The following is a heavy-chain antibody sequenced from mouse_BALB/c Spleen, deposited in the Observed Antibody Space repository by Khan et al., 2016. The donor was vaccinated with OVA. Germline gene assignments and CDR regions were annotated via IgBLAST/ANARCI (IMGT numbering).Heavy chain of an antibody. CDR3: GRRGDDGTINY. J-gene: IGHJ4*01. CDR1: GYTFTNSG. CDR2: INTYTGEP. D-gene: IGHD1-1*01. V-gene: IGHV9-3-1*01. Sequence: QIQLVQSGPELKKPGETVKISCKASGYTFTNSGMNWVKQAPGKDLKWMGWINTYTGEPTYADDFKGRFAFPLETSASTAYLKINNLKNEDTATXVLGRRGDDGTINYWGQGTSVTVSS.